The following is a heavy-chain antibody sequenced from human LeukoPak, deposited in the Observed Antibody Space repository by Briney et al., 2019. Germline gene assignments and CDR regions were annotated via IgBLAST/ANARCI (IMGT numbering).Heavy chain of an antibody. Sequence: ASVKVSCKASGYTFTGYYMHWVRQAPGQGLEWMGIINPSGGSTSYAQKFQGRVTMTRDTSTSTVYMELSSLRSEDTAVYYCARGGYYYGSGRQRSPNDYWGQGTLVTVSS. CDR2: INPSGGST. V-gene: IGHV1-46*01. CDR1: GYTFTGYY. D-gene: IGHD3-10*01. CDR3: ARGGYYYGSGRQRSPNDY. J-gene: IGHJ4*02.